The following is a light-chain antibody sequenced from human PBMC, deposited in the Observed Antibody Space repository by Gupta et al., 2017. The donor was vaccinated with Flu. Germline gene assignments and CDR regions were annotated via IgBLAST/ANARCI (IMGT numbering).Light chain of an antibody. Sequence: EIVMKQSSGTLSLSPGERATLSCRASQSVSSSYLAWYQQKPGQAPRLLIYGASSRATGIPDRFSGGGSGTDFTLTISRLRPEDFAVYYCQQYGSSPPGTFGQGTKVEIK. CDR2: GAS. J-gene: IGKJ1*01. CDR1: QSVSSSY. CDR3: QQYGSSPPGT. V-gene: IGKV3-20*01.